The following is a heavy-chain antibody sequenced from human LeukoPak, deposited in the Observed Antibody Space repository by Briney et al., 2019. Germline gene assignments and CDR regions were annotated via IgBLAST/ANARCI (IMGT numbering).Heavy chain of an antibody. Sequence: WXTGVGQAPGKGLEWVANINQDGSEKYYVDSVKGRFTISRDNAKNSLYLQMNSLRAEDTAVYYCAAGYSTNLGYWGQGTLVTVSS. CDR1: W. V-gene: IGHV3-7*01. D-gene: IGHD2-8*01. CDR3: AAGYSTNLGY. J-gene: IGHJ4*02. CDR2: INQDGSEK.